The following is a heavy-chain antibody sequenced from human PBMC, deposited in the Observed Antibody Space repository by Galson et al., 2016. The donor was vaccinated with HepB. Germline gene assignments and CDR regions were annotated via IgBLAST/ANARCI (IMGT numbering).Heavy chain of an antibody. V-gene: IGHV4-39*02. CDR3: VRDAHE. Sequence: SETLSLTCTVSGDFYFSSSSYWGWIRQPPGKGLEWVGSSYDGGSSYITPSLNSRVTMSVEMSKHLLSLRVTSVTAADTAVYYRVRDAHEWGQGTLV. J-gene: IGHJ4*02. CDR1: GDFYFSSSSY. CDR2: SYDGGSS.